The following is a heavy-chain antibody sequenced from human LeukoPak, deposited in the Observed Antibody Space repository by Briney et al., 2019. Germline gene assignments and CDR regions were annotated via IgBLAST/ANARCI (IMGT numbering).Heavy chain of an antibody. D-gene: IGHD6-19*01. CDR2: ISSSGST. V-gene: IGHV4-59*01. CDR3: ARHTLRSSGWLRDYYYYGMDV. J-gene: IGHJ6*02. CDR1: GVSMTNYY. Sequence: SETLSLTCTVSGVSMTNYYWSWIRKPPGKGLEWIGYISSSGSTNFNPSLKSRVTISVDTSKNQFSLKLSSVTAADTAVYYCARHTLRSSGWLRDYYYYGMDVWGQGTTVTVSS.